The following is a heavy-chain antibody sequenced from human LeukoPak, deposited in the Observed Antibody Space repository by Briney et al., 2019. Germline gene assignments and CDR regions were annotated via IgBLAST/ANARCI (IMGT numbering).Heavy chain of an antibody. CDR3: ARGVPTGVDYFDY. Sequence: PGGSLRLSCAASEFTFSSYSMNWVRQAPGKGLEWVSYISSSSSPIYYADSVKGRFTISRDNAKNSLYLQMNSLRAEDTAVYYCARGVPTGVDYFDYWGQGTLVTVSS. CDR1: EFTFSSYS. J-gene: IGHJ4*02. V-gene: IGHV3-48*01. D-gene: IGHD2-8*02. CDR2: ISSSSSPI.